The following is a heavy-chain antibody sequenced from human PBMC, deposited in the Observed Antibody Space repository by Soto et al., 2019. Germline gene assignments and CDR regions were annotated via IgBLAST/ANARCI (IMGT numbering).Heavy chain of an antibody. CDR3: AREREDGSGTKYNWFDS. CDR2: TIPIFDTP. Sequence: QMQLVQSGAEVKKPGSSVKVSCKASGGTFGNLGISWLRQAPGQGLEWMGGTIPIFDTPHYAEKFRDRLTITADATSTAYMELNSLSSADTATYYCAREREDGSGTKYNWFDSWGQGTLVTVSS. V-gene: IGHV1-69*01. D-gene: IGHD3-10*01. J-gene: IGHJ5*01. CDR1: GGTFGNLG.